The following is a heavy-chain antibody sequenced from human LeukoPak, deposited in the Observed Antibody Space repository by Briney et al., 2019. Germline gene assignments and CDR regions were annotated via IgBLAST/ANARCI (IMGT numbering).Heavy chain of an antibody. CDR3: ARGEGHYYYYYVDV. V-gene: IGHV4-59*01. CDR1: GGSISSYY. Sequence: SETLSLTCTVSGGSISSYYWSWIRQPPGKGLEWIGYIYYSGSTNYNPSLKSRVTISVDTSKNQFSLKLSSVTAADTAVYYCARGEGHYYYYYVDVWGKGTTVTVSS. J-gene: IGHJ6*03. CDR2: IYYSGST.